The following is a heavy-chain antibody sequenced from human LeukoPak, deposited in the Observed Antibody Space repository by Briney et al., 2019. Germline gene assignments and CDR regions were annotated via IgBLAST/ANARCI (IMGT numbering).Heavy chain of an antibody. V-gene: IGHV3-23*01. CDR2: ISGSGGST. D-gene: IGHD3-22*01. CDR1: GFTFSSYA. CDR3: AKDSYYDSSGYRWYFDY. Sequence: PGGSLRLSCAASGFTFSSYAMSWVRQAPGKGLEWVSAISGSGGSTYYADSVKGRFTISRDNSKNTPYLQMNSLRAEDTAVYYCAKDSYYDSSGYRWYFDYWGQGTLVTVSS. J-gene: IGHJ4*02.